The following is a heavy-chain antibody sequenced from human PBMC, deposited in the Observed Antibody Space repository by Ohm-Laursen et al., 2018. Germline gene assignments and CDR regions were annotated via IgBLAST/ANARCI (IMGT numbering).Heavy chain of an antibody. CDR3: ARGSDYYYYYGMDV. V-gene: IGHV3-33*01. CDR1: GFSFNDYG. J-gene: IGHJ6*02. CDR2: IWYDGTNR. Sequence: SLRLSCTASGFSFNDYGMHWVRQAPGKGLEWVAVIWYDGTNRYYADSVEGRFTISRDNAKNSLYLQMNSLRAEDTAVYYCARGSDYYYYYGMDVWGQGTTVTVSS.